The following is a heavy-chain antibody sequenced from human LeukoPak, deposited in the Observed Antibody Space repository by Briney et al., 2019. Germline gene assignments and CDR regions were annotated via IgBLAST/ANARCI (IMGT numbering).Heavy chain of an antibody. Sequence: SETLSLTCTVSGGSISSYYWSWIRQPAGKGLEWIGRIYTSGSTNYNPSLKSRVTMSVDTSKNQFSLKLSSVTAADTAVYYCAREVVVVVATLSNYFDYWGQGTLVTVSS. D-gene: IGHD2-15*01. CDR2: IYTSGST. J-gene: IGHJ4*02. CDR3: AREVVVVVATLSNYFDY. CDR1: GGSISSYY. V-gene: IGHV4-4*07.